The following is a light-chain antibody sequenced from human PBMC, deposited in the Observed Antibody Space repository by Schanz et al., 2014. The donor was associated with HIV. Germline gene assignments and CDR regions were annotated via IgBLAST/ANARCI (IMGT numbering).Light chain of an antibody. Sequence: QSALTQPASVSGSPGQSITISCTGTSSDVGGYKNVSWYQQYPGKAPKLIIYEGTKRPSGVSDRFSGSKSGNTASLTISGLQAEDEADYYCSSYAGTTTFVVFGGGTKLTVL. CDR2: EGT. V-gene: IGLV2-23*03. CDR1: SSDVGGYKN. CDR3: SSYAGTTTFVV. J-gene: IGLJ2*01.